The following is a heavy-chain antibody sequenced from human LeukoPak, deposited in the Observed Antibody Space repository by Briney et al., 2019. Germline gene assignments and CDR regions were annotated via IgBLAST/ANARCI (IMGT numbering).Heavy chain of an antibody. V-gene: IGHV3-9*01. CDR2: ISWNSGSI. Sequence: SGGSLRLSCAAPGFTFDDYAMHWVRQAPGKGLEWVSGISWNSGSIGYADSVKGRFTISRDNAKNSLYLQMNSLRAEDTALYYCAKGSTAAVVDVVPDYWGQGTLVTVSS. J-gene: IGHJ4*02. D-gene: IGHD2-2*01. CDR1: GFTFDDYA. CDR3: AKGSTAAVVDVVPDY.